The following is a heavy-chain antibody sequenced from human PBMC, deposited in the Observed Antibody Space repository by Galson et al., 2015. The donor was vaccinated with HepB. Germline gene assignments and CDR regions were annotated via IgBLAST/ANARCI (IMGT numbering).Heavy chain of an antibody. Sequence: SETLSLTCAVYGGSFSGYYWSWMRHPAGKGLEWIGRIYTSGSTDYNPSLKSRVAMSVDTSKNQFSLNLSSVTAADTAVYYCAKTNGDYFDYWGQGTLVTVSS. CDR3: AKTNGDYFDY. CDR2: IYTSGST. V-gene: IGHV4-59*10. D-gene: IGHD2-8*01. CDR1: GGSFSGYY. J-gene: IGHJ4*02.